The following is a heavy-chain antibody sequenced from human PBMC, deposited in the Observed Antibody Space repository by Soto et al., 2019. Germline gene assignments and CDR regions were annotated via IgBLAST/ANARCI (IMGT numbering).Heavy chain of an antibody. CDR1: GFTVSSNY. J-gene: IGHJ6*03. CDR3: ARGSTSILTGNYYYMDV. CDR2: IYSGGST. V-gene: IGHV3-53*04. Sequence: EVQLVESGGGLVQPGGSLRLSCAASGFTVSSNYMSWVRQAPGKGLEWVSVIYSGGSTYYADSVKGRFTISRHNSKITLYLQMNSLRAEDTAVYYCARGSTSILTGNYYYMDVWGKGTTVTVSS. D-gene: IGHD3-9*01.